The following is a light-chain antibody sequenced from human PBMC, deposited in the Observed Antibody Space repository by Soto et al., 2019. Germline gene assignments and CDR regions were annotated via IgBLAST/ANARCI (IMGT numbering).Light chain of an antibody. V-gene: IGLV2-23*02. CDR1: RSDVGLYNI. CDR2: EVN. CDR3: CSFAGASTYV. Sequence: QSALTQPASVSGSPGQSITISCTGTRSDVGLYNIVSWYQQHPGKAPQLIIYEVNKRPSGVSSRFSGSKSANTASLTISGLQAEDEADYYCCSFAGASTYVFGSGTKLTVL. J-gene: IGLJ1*01.